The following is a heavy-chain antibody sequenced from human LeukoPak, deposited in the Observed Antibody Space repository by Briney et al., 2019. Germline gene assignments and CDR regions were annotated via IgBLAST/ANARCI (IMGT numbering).Heavy chain of an antibody. CDR1: GFTFSSYA. CDR3: ARDGYYYDSSGKIDY. J-gene: IGHJ4*02. D-gene: IGHD3-22*01. V-gene: IGHV3-23*01. CDR2: ISGTGGST. Sequence: GGSLRLSCAASGFTFSSYAMGWVRQAPGKGLEWVSGISGTGGSTDYADSVKGRFTISRDNSKNTLYLQMNSLRAEDTAVYYCARDGYYYDSSGKIDYWGQGTLVTVSS.